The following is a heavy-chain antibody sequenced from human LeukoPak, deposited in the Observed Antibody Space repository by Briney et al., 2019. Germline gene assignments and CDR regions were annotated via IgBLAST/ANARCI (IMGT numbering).Heavy chain of an antibody. J-gene: IGHJ6*02. CDR3: AREHITMTEMDV. CDR2: IHYSGST. Sequence: SQTLSLTCTVSGGSISSGGYYWSWIRQHPGKGLEWIGYIHYSGSTYYNPSLKSRITKSVDTSRNRFSLKLSSVTAADTAVYYCAREHITMTEMDVWGQGTTVTVSS. CDR1: GGSISSGGYY. V-gene: IGHV4-31*03. D-gene: IGHD3-22*01.